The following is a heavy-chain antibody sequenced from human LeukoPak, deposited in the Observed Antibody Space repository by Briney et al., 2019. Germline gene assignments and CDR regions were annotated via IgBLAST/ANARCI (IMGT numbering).Heavy chain of an antibody. CDR1: GYTFTSYG. CDR3: ARGYYDSSGYYPADY. CDR2: ISAYNGDT. D-gene: IGHD3-22*01. Sequence: ASVKVSCKASGYTFTSYGISWVRQAPGQGLEWMGWISAYNGDTKHAQKFQGRVTMTTDKSTSTAYMELSSLRSEDTAVYYCARGYYDSSGYYPADYWGQGTLVTVSS. J-gene: IGHJ4*02. V-gene: IGHV1-18*01.